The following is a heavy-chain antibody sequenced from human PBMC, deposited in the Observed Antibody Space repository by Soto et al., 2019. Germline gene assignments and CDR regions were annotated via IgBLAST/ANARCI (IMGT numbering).Heavy chain of an antibody. V-gene: IGHV1-18*01. CDR3: ARDLGDCTNGVCHNWSDP. CDR1: GYTFTSYG. CDR2: ISAYNGKT. Sequence: ASVKVSCKASGYTFTSYGISWMRQAPGQGLEWMGWISAYNGKTNYAQKLQGRVTMTTDTATSTAYMELGSLRSDDTAVYYCARDLGDCTNGVCHNWSDPWGQGTPVTVSS. D-gene: IGHD2-8*01. J-gene: IGHJ5*02.